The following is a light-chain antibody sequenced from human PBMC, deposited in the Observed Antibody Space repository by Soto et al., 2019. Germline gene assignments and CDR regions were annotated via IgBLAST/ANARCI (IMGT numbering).Light chain of an antibody. CDR3: QQYNSYSRT. V-gene: IGKV1-5*01. Sequence: DIQLPQSPSALSATVDARVTITCRASQSTSSWLAWYQQKPGKAPKVLIYDVSSLESGVPSRFSGSGSATEFTLTISSLQPDDFATYYCQQYNSYSRTSGQGTK. J-gene: IGKJ1*01. CDR2: DVS. CDR1: QSTSSW.